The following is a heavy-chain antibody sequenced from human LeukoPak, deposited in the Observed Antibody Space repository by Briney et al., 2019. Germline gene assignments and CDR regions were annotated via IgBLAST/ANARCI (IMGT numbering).Heavy chain of an antibody. V-gene: IGHV3-48*04. D-gene: IGHD3-22*01. CDR3: AKDLYDSSGPGAY. J-gene: IGHJ4*02. CDR2: ISSSSSSI. Sequence: PGGSLRLSCAVSGFTFSSYSMNWVRQAPGKGLEWVSYISSSSSSICYADSVKGRFTISRDNAKNSLYLQMNSLRAEDTALYYCAKDLYDSSGPGAYWGQGTLVTVSS. CDR1: GFTFSSYS.